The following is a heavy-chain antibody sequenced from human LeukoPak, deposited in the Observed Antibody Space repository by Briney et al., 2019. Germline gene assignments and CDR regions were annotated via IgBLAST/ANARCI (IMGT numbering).Heavy chain of an antibody. V-gene: IGHV4-39*01. D-gene: IGHD3-3*01. CDR2: IYYSEST. CDR3: ARHLSTRIFGVVIQEEFDY. J-gene: IGHJ4*02. CDR1: GGSISSSSYY. Sequence: PSETLSLTCTVSGGSISSSSYYWGWIRQPPWKGLEWIGRIYYSESTYYNPSLKSRVTMSVDTSKNQFSLKLSSVTAADTAVYYCARHLSTRIFGVVIQEEFDYWGQGTLVTVSS.